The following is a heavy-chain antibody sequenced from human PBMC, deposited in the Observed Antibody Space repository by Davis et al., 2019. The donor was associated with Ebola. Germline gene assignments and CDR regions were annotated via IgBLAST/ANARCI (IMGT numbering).Heavy chain of an antibody. CDR3: ARDGVPAAHDY. Sequence: GESLKISCAASGFTFTRDWMTWVRQAPGKGLEWVANIKQDGSEKYYLDSVKGRFTISRDYAKNSLYLQMNSLRAEDTAVYYCARDGVPAAHDYWGQGTLVTVSS. J-gene: IGHJ4*02. V-gene: IGHV3-7*03. D-gene: IGHD2-2*01. CDR2: IKQDGSEK. CDR1: GFTFTRDW.